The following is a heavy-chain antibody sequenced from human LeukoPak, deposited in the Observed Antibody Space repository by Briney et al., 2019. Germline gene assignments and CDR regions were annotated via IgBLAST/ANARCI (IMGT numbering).Heavy chain of an antibody. D-gene: IGHD2-2*01. CDR3: DRDTRSTSTTTYNYYYYMDV. V-gene: IGHV4-30-4*08. J-gene: IGHJ6*03. CDR1: GGSISSGDYY. Sequence: SETLSLTCTVSGGSISSGDYYWSWIRQPPGKGLEWIGYIYYSGSTYYNPSLKSRVTISVDTSKNQFSLKLSSVTAADTAVYYYDRDTRSTSTTTYNYYYYMDVWGKGTTVTVSS. CDR2: IYYSGST.